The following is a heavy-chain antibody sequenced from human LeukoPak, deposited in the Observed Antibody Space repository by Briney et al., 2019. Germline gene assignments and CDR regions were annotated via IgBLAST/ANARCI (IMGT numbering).Heavy chain of an antibody. CDR1: RYTFTSYG. D-gene: IGHD2-2*01. V-gene: IGHV1-18*01. CDR3: AREHCSSTSCQAGMDV. J-gene: IGHJ6*02. CDR2: ISAYNGNT. Sequence: SVKVSCKASRYTFTSYGITWVRRAPGQELEWRGWISAYNGNTNYAQKLQGRVTMTTDTSTSTAYMELRSLRSDDTAVYYCAREHCSSTSCQAGMDVWGQRTTLTVSS.